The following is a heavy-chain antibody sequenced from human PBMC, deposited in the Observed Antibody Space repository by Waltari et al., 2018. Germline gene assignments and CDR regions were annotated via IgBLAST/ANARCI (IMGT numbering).Heavy chain of an antibody. CDR1: GGSFSGYS. CDR3: ARGVYYYDSSGPAVAFDI. D-gene: IGHD3-22*01. Sequence: QVQLQQWGAGLLKPSETLSLTCAVYGGSFSGYSWSWIRQPPGKGLEWIGEINHSGSTNYNPSLKSRVTISVDTSKNQFSLKLSSVTAADTAVYYCARGVYYYDSSGPAVAFDIWGQGTMVTVSS. V-gene: IGHV4-34*01. CDR2: INHSGST. J-gene: IGHJ3*02.